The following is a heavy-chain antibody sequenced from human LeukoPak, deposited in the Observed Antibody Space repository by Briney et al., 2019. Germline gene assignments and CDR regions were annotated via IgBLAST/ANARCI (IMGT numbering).Heavy chain of an antibody. CDR2: IYPGDSDT. CDR1: GYSFTSYW. CDR3: ARQPLLWFGESSSYYFDY. J-gene: IGHJ4*02. D-gene: IGHD3-10*01. V-gene: IGHV5-51*01. Sequence: GESLKISCKGSGYSFTSYWIGWVRQMPGKGLEWMGIIYPGDSDTRYSPSSQGQVTISADKSISTAYLQWSSLKASDTAMYYCARQPLLWFGESSSYYFDYWGQGTLVTVSS.